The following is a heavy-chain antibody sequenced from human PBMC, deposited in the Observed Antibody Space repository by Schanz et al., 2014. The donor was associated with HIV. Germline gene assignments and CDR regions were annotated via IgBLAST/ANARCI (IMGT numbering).Heavy chain of an antibody. D-gene: IGHD3-3*02. CDR3: ARDPQHSFDI. CDR1: GFTFSDHW. J-gene: IGHJ3*02. V-gene: IGHV3-30*03. CDR2: ISYDGSNK. Sequence: VQLLESGGGLVQPGGSLRLSCAASGFTFSDHWLHWVRQAPGKGLEWVAVISYDGSNKYYADSVKGRFTISRDDSKNTVYLQMNSLRAEDTAVYYCARDPQHSFDIWGQGTMVIVSS.